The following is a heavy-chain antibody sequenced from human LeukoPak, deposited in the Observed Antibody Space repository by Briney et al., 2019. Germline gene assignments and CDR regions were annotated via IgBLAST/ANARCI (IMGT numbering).Heavy chain of an antibody. V-gene: IGHV4-39*07. CDR2: IFYSGST. D-gene: IGHD5-24*01. J-gene: IGHJ4*02. Sequence: SGPTLVKPSETLSLTCTVSGGSISTSSYYWGWVRQPPGKGLEWIGNIFYSGSTYYSPSLKSRVTISLDTSRNQFSLKRNSVTAADTAVYYCARDVVQLGSFSYWGQGTLVTVSS. CDR1: GGSISTSSYY. CDR3: ARDVVQLGSFSY.